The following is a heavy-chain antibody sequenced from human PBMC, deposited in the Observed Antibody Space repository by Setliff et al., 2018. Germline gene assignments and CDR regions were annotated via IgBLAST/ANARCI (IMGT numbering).Heavy chain of an antibody. V-gene: IGHV4-39*01. J-gene: IGHJ5*02. CDR3: ASCLAARRGGWFDP. CDR1: GGSISSSSYY. D-gene: IGHD6-6*01. CDR2: IYYRGST. Sequence: SETLSLTCTVSGGSISSSSYYWGWIRQPPGKGLEWIGSIYYRGSTYYNPSLKSRVTISVDTSKNQFSLKLSSVTAADTAVYYCASCLAARRGGWFDPWGQGTLVTVSS.